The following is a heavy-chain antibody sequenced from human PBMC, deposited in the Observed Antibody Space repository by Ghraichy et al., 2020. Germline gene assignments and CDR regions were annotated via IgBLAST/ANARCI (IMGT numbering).Heavy chain of an antibody. CDR1: GYTLTELS. CDR3: ATFPTENKGYSYGYDY. CDR2: FDPEDGET. J-gene: IGHJ4*02. V-gene: IGHV1-24*01. Sequence: ASVKVSCKVSGYTLTELSMHWVRQAPGKGLEWMGGFDPEDGETIYAQKFQGRVTMTEDTSTDTAYMELSSLRSEDTAVYYCATFPTENKGYSYGYDYWGQGTLVTVSS. D-gene: IGHD5-18*01.